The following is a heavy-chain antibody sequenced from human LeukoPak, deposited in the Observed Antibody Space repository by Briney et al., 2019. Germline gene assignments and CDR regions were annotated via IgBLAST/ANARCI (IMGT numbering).Heavy chain of an antibody. CDR1: GFTVSSNY. CDR3: AKYQLLYNWFDL. J-gene: IGHJ5*02. CDR2: IYSGGST. V-gene: IGHV3-66*02. Sequence: PGGSLRLSCAASGFTVSSNYMSWVRQAPGKGLEWVSVIYSGGSTYYADSVKGRFTISRDNSKNTLYLQMNSLRAEDTAVYYCAKYQLLYNWFDLWGQGTLVTVSS. D-gene: IGHD2-2*01.